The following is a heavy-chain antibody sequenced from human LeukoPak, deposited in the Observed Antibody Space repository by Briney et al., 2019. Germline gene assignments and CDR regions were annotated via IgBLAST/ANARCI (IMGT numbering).Heavy chain of an antibody. V-gene: IGHV1-24*01. CDR3: ARGPGYDFWSGYFRGSFDY. D-gene: IGHD3-3*01. J-gene: IGHJ4*02. Sequence: KFQGRVTMTEDTSTDTAYMELSSLRSEDTAVYYCARGPGYDFWSGYFRGSFDYWGQGTLVTVSS.